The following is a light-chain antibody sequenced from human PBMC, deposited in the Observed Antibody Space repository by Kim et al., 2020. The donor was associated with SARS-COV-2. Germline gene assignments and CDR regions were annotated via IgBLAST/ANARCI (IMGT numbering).Light chain of an antibody. CDR2: LNSDGSH. V-gene: IGLV4-69*01. CDR1: SGHSSYA. CDR3: QTWGTGIHWA. Sequence: VKLTCTLSSGHSSYAIAWHQQQPEKGPRYLMKLNSDGSHSKGDGIPDRFSGSSSGAERYLTISSLQSEDEADYYCQTWGTGIHWAFGGGTQLTVL. J-gene: IGLJ3*02.